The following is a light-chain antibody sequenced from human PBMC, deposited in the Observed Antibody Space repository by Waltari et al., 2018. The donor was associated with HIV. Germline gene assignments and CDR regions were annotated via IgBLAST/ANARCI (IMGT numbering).Light chain of an antibody. CDR1: SSDVGSYNL. CDR3: GSYVGWSTILYV. J-gene: IGLJ1*01. V-gene: IGLV2-23*02. Sequence: QSALTQPASVSGSPGQSITIPCTGTSSDVGSYNLVSWYQQHPGKAPKLMIYEVSKRPSWVSNRFSGSKSGNTASLTISGLQAEDEADYYCGSYVGWSTILYVFGTGTKVTVL. CDR2: EVS.